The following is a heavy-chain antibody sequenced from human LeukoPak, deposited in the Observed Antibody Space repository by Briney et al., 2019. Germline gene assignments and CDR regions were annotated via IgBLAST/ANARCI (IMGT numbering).Heavy chain of an antibody. V-gene: IGHV3-23*01. Sequence: GGSLRLSCAASGFTFSTYAMTWVRLAPGKGLEWVSAISGNAGSTYYADSVKGRFTISRDNSKNTLYLQMNSLSTEDTAVYYCARVSGAEAATGGYFDRWGQGTLVTVSS. CDR3: ARVSGAEAATGGYFDR. CDR2: ISGNAGST. D-gene: IGHD6-13*01. J-gene: IGHJ4*02. CDR1: GFTFSTYA.